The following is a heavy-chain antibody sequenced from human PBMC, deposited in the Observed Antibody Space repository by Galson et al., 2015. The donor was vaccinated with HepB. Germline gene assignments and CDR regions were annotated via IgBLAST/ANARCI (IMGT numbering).Heavy chain of an antibody. J-gene: IGHJ6*02. CDR1: GGTFKNYD. D-gene: IGHD2/OR15-2a*01. V-gene: IGHV1-69*13. CDR2: ITPIFATA. CDR3: ARDHSPDPLIRGLYYYYGMDV. Sequence: SVKVSCKASGGTFKNYDISWVRQAPGQGLEWMGGITPIFATANYAQKFQGRVTITADESTSTAYMELRSLRSDDTAVYYCARDHSPDPLIRGLYYYYGMDVWGQGTTVTVSS.